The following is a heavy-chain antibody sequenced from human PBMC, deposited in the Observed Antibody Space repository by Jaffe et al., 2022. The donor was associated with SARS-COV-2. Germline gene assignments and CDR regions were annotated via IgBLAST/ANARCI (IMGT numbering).Heavy chain of an antibody. D-gene: IGHD1-26*01. CDR3: ARGGRWEPTSHFDY. CDR1: GGSISSYY. J-gene: IGHJ4*02. Sequence: QVQLQESGPGLVKPSETLSLTCTVSGGSISSYYWSWIRQPPGKGLEWIGYIYYSGSTNYNPSLKSRVTISVDTSKNQFSLKLSSVTAADTAVYYCARGGRWEPTSHFDYWGQGTLVTVSS. CDR2: IYYSGST. V-gene: IGHV4-59*01.